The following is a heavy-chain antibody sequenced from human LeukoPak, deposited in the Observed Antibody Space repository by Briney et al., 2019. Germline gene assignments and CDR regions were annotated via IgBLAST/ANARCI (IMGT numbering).Heavy chain of an antibody. V-gene: IGHV4-4*07. CDR2: IYTSGST. CDR3: KAGDQSYPPGAFDI. CDR1: GGSISSYY. Sequence: SETLSLTCTVSGGSISSYYWSWIRQPAGKGLGWIGRIYTSGSTNYNPSLKSRVTMSVDTSKNQFSLKLSSVTAADTAVCYCKAGDQSYPPGAFDIWGQGTMVTVSS. J-gene: IGHJ3*02. D-gene: IGHD7-27*01.